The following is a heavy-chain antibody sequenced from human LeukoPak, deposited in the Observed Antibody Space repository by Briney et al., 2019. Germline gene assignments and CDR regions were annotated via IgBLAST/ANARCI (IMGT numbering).Heavy chain of an antibody. CDR2: IYYSGST. D-gene: IGHD6-6*01. CDR1: GGSVSSRPYY. J-gene: IGHJ4*02. Sequence: SETLSLTCTVSGGSVSSRPYYWAWIRQPPGKGLECIGTIYYSGSTYYNPSLERRVTISVDTSKNHFSLRLSSVTAADTAVYYCARAGQFISARPITFDYWGQGSLVTVSS. CDR3: ARAGQFISARPITFDY. V-gene: IGHV4-39*02.